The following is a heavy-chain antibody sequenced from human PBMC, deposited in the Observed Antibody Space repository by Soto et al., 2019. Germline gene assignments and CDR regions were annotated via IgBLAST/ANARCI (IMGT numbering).Heavy chain of an antibody. CDR2: IWHDGTNE. D-gene: IGHD1-26*01. Sequence: QVRLVESGGGVVQPGRSLRLSCAASGFKFDNFGMHWVRQAPGKVPEWVAVIWHDGTNEHYADSVKGRFTISRDNSKNTVYLQMNSLGGDDTAMYYCARDRGVGATNAKDYWGQGTRVTVSA. J-gene: IGHJ4*02. CDR3: ARDRGVGATNAKDY. CDR1: GFKFDNFG. V-gene: IGHV3-33*08.